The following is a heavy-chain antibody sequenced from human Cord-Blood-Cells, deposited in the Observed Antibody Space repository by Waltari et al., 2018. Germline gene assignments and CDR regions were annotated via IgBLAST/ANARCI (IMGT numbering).Heavy chain of an antibody. V-gene: IGHV4-34*01. CDR1: GGSFSGYY. CDR2: IKHSGST. CDR3: ARSSSGWLLDY. J-gene: IGHJ4*02. D-gene: IGHD6-19*01. Sequence: QVQLQQWGAGLLKPSETLSLTCAVYGGSFSGYYWSWIRQPPWKGLEWIGEIKHSGSTNYNPPLKSRVTISVDTSKNQFSLKLSSVTAADTAVYYCARSSSGWLLDYWGQGTLVTVSS.